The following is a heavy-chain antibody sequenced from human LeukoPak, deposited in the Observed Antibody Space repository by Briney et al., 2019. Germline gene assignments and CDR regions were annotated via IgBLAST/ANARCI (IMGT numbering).Heavy chain of an antibody. CDR2: INPSSGGT. D-gene: IGHD3-16*01. J-gene: IGHJ4*02. V-gene: IGHV1-2*02. CDR3: ARGGGPLY. Sequence: GASVKVSCKASGGSFSDYSISWVRQAPGQGLEWMGWINPSSGGTEYAQRFQGRVTMTRDTSISTAYMEVSRLTSDDTAVYYCARGGGPLYWGQGTLVTVSS. CDR1: GGSFSDYS.